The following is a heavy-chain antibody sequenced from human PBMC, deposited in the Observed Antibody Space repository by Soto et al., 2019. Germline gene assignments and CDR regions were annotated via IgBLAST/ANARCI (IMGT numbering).Heavy chain of an antibody. J-gene: IGHJ5*01. CDR1: GYTFSSHG. V-gene: IGHV1-18*01. CDR3: AREGSYGWYDC. D-gene: IGHD2-15*01. CDR2: ISGYNGNA. Sequence: ASVKVSFKASGYTFSSHGIIWLRQAPGQGLEWMGWISGYNGNAKYAQRFQGRVTMTTDTSTSTVYMDLRSLGSDDSAVYYCAREGSYGWYDCWGQGTLVTVSS.